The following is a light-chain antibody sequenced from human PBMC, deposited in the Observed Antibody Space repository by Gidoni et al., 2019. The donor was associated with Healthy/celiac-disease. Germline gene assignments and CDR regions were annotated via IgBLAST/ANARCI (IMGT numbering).Light chain of an antibody. V-gene: IGKV3-20*01. CDR2: GAS. Sequence: EIVLTQSPGTLSLSPGERATLSCRASQRVSSSYLAGYQQKPGQAPRLLIYGASSRATGIPDRFIGSGSVTDFTLTISRLEPEDVAVYYCQQYGSSPRTFGQGTKVEIK. J-gene: IGKJ1*01. CDR1: QRVSSSY. CDR3: QQYGSSPRT.